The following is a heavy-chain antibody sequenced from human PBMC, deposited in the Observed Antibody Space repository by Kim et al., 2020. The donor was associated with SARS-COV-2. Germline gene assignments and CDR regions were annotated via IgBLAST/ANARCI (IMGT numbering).Heavy chain of an antibody. CDR3: ARDLSTYCSSTSCYQPDY. Sequence: GGSLRLSCAASGFTFSSYSMNWVRQAPGKGLEWVSSISSSSSYIYYADSVKGRFTISRDNAKNSLYLQMNSLRAEDTAVYYCARDLSTYCSSTSCYQPDYWGQGTLVTVSS. D-gene: IGHD2-2*01. CDR2: ISSSSSYI. J-gene: IGHJ4*02. CDR1: GFTFSSYS. V-gene: IGHV3-21*01.